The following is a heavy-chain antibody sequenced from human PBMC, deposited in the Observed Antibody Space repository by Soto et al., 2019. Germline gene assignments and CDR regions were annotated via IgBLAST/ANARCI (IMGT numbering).Heavy chain of an antibody. J-gene: IGHJ5*02. CDR1: GGSISSYY. CDR2: IYYSGST. D-gene: IGHD5-12*01. CDR3: ATGRRDGYNYGGWFDT. Sequence: NPSETLSLTCTVSGGSISSYYWSWIRQPPGKGLEWIGYIYYSGSTNYNPSLKSRVTISVDTSKNQFSLKLSSVTAADTAVYYCATGRRDGYNYGGWFDTWGQGTLVTVSS. V-gene: IGHV4-59*01.